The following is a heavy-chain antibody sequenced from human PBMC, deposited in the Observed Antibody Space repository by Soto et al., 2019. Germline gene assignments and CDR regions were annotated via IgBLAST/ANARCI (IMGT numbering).Heavy chain of an antibody. D-gene: IGHD3-9*01. CDR3: TTDVTGLRYFDPDAFDI. CDR2: IKSKTDGGTT. Sequence: PGGSLRLSCAASGFTFSNAWMSWVRQAPGKGLEWVGRIKSKTDGGTTDYAAPVKGRFTISRDDSKNTLYLQMNSLKTEDTAVYYCTTDVTGLRYFDPDAFDIWGQATMVTVSS. J-gene: IGHJ3*02. V-gene: IGHV3-15*01. CDR1: GFTFSNAW.